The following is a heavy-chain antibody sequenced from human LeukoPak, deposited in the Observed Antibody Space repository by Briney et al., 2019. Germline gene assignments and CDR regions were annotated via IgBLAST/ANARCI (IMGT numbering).Heavy chain of an antibody. CDR1: GYTFTGYY. CDR3: ARDPFGYSSGWYGVLATRARQIVDY. J-gene: IGHJ4*02. V-gene: IGHV1-2*02. CDR2: INPNSGGT. Sequence: GASVKVSCKASGYTFTGYYMHWVRQAPGQGLEWMGWINPNSGGTNYAQKFQGRVTMTRDTSISTAYMELSRLRSDDTAVYYCARDPFGYSSGWYGVLATRARQIVDYWGQGTLVTVSS. D-gene: IGHD6-19*01.